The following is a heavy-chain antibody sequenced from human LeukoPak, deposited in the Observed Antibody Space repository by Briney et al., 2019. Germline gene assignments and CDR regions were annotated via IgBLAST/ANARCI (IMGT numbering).Heavy chain of an antibody. CDR3: AKDYCSGGSCYPACDY. V-gene: IGHV3-43*02. CDR2: ISGDGGST. CDR1: GFTSDDYA. D-gene: IGHD2-15*01. Sequence: GASLRLSYAASGFTSDDYAMHWVRQAPGKGLEWVSLISGDGGSTYYADSVKGRFTISRDNSKNSLYLQMNSLRTEDTALYYCAKDYCSGGSCYPACDYWGQGTLVTVSS. J-gene: IGHJ4*02.